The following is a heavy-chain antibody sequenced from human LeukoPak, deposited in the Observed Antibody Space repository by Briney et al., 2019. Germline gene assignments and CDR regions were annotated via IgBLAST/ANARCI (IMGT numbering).Heavy chain of an antibody. CDR3: ARAKGGAFDI. V-gene: IGHV3-13*01. D-gene: IGHD3-16*01. J-gene: IGHJ3*02. CDR2: IGTAGDT. Sequence: GGSLRLSCSASGFTFSSYDMHWVRQATGKGLEWVSAIGTAGDTYYPGSVKGRFAISRENAKNSLYLQMNSLRAGDTAVYYCARAKGGAFDIWGQGTMVTVSS. CDR1: GFTFSSYD.